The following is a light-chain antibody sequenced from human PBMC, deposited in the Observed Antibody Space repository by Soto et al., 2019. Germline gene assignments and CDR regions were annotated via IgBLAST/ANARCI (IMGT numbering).Light chain of an antibody. CDR3: SSYTSSSTLV. CDR2: DVS. CDR1: SSDVGGYNY. Sequence: QSALTQPASVSGSPGQSITISCTGTSSDVGGYNYVSWYQQHPGKAPKLMIYDVSNRPSGVSSRFSGSKSGNTASLTISGVQAEDEADYYCSSYTSSSTLVFGGGTQLPVL. V-gene: IGLV2-14*01. J-gene: IGLJ2*01.